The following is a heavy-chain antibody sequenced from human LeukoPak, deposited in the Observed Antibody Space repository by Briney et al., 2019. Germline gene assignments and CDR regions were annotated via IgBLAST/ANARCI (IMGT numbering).Heavy chain of an antibody. Sequence: GGSLRLSCAASGFTFSSYAMSWVRQAPGKGLKWVSAISGSGGSTYYADSVKGRFTISRDNSKNTLYLQMNSLRAEDTAVYCCAKQGCSGGSCYFDYWGQGTLVTVSS. D-gene: IGHD2-15*01. J-gene: IGHJ4*02. CDR3: AKQGCSGGSCYFDY. V-gene: IGHV3-23*01. CDR2: ISGSGGST. CDR1: GFTFSSYA.